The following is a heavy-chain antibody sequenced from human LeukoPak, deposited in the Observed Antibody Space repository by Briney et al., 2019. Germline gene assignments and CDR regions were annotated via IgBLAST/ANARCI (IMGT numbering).Heavy chain of an antibody. D-gene: IGHD6-19*01. V-gene: IGHV1-69*06. CDR3: ARDRGAGFDY. Sequence: ASVKVSCKASGGTFSSYAISWVRQAPGQGLEWMGGIIPIFGTAHYAQKFQGRVTITADKSTSTVHMELSSLRSEDTAVYYCARDRGAGFDYWGQGTLVTVSS. J-gene: IGHJ4*02. CDR1: GGTFSSYA. CDR2: IIPIFGTA.